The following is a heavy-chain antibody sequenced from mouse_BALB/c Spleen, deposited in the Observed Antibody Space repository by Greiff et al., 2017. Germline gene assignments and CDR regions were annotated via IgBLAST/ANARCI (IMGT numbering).Heavy chain of an antibody. D-gene: IGHD1-1*01. CDR1: GYTYTDYY. CDR2: VNPYNGGT. V-gene: IGHV1-19*01. J-gene: IGHJ3*01. Sequence: EVQLQQSGPELVKPGASVKMSCKASGYTYTDYYMDWVKQSHGESFEWIGRVNPYNGGTSYNQKFKGKATLTVDKSSSTAYMELNSLTSEDSAVYYCARSEYGSSSWFAYWGQGTLVTVSA. CDR3: ARSEYGSSSWFAY.